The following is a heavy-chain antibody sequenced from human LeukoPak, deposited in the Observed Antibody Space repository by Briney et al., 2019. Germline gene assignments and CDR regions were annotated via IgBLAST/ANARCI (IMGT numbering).Heavy chain of an antibody. CDR2: IYGGGNV. CDR3: ARGAGYNYPYYFDY. V-gene: IGHV3-53*01. CDR1: GFTVSSNY. J-gene: IGHJ4*02. D-gene: IGHD5-24*01. Sequence: GGSLRLSCAASGFTVSSNYMNWVRQAPGKGLEWVSVIYGGGNVYYADSVKGRFTISRDNSKNTLYLQMNSLRAEDTAVYYCARGAGYNYPYYFDYWGQGTLVTVSS.